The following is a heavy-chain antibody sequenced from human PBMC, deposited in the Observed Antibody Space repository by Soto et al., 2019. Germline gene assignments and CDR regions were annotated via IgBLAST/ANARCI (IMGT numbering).Heavy chain of an antibody. CDR2: IYYSGST. Sequence: QVQLQESGPGLVKPSQTLSLTCTVSGGSISSGGYYWSWIRQHPGKGLEWIGYIYYSGSTYYNPSLKSRVTISVDTSKNQFSLKMSSVTAADTAVYYCARDRRYGSDAHYFDYWGQGTLVTVSS. CDR1: GGSISSGGYY. V-gene: IGHV4-31*03. CDR3: ARDRRYGSDAHYFDY. J-gene: IGHJ4*02. D-gene: IGHD3-10*01.